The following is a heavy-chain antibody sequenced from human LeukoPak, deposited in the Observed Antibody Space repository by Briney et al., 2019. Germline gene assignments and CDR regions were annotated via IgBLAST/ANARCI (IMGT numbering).Heavy chain of an antibody. D-gene: IGHD2/OR15-2a*01. CDR1: GGSISSSNYY. V-gene: IGHV4-39*01. Sequence: SETLSLTCTVSGGSISSSNYYWGWIRQPPGKGLEWIGSIYYSGSTYYNPSLKSRVTISVDTSKNQFSLKLSSVTAADTAVYYCARVPSYGWFDPWGQGTLVTVSS. CDR2: IYYSGST. J-gene: IGHJ5*02. CDR3: ARVPSYGWFDP.